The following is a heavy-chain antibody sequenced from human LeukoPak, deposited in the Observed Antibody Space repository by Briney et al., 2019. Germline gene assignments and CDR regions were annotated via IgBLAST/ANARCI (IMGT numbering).Heavy chain of an antibody. J-gene: IGHJ4*02. CDR3: ARLLDSSGYYFSH. D-gene: IGHD3-22*01. Sequence: GESLKISCKGSGYSFTHWIGWVRQMPGKGLEWMGIIYPDDSDTRYSPSFQGQVTISADRSTSTAYLQWSSLKVSDTAIYYCARLLDSSGYYFSHWGQGTLVTVSS. CDR1: GYSFTHW. CDR2: IYPDDSDT. V-gene: IGHV5-51*01.